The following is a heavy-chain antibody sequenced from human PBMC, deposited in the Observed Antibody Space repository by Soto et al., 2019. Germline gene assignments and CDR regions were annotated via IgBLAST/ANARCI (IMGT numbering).Heavy chain of an antibody. J-gene: IGHJ6*02. Sequence: GESLKISCKGSGYSFTSYWIGWVRQMPGKGLEWMGVIYPGDSDTRYSPSFQGQVTISADKSISTAYLQWSSLKASDTAMYYCARQRGVVPAARNYYGMDVWGQGTTVTVSS. D-gene: IGHD2-2*01. CDR2: IYPGDSDT. CDR1: GYSFTSYW. CDR3: ARQRGVVPAARNYYGMDV. V-gene: IGHV5-51*01.